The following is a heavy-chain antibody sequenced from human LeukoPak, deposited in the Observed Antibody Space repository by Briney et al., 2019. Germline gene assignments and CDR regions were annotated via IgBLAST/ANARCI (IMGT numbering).Heavy chain of an antibody. V-gene: IGHV4-59*01. CDR3: ARAKEYCSSTSCYAFAFDI. J-gene: IGHJ3*02. Sequence: PSETLSLTCTVSGGSISSYYWRWIRQPPGKGLEWIGWIYYSGSTNYNPSLKSRVTISVDTSKNQFSLKLSSVTAADTAVYYCARAKEYCSSTSCYAFAFDIWGQGTMVTVSS. D-gene: IGHD2-2*01. CDR1: GGSISSYY. CDR2: IYYSGST.